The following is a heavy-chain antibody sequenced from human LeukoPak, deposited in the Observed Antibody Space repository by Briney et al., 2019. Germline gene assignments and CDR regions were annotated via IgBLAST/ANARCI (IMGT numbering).Heavy chain of an antibody. CDR1: GFTFSSYS. D-gene: IGHD1-26*01. J-gene: IGHJ4*02. V-gene: IGHV3-21*01. CDR2: ISSSSSYI. Sequence: GGSLRLSCAASGFTFSSYSMSWVRQAPGKGLEWVSSISSSSSYIYYADSVKGRFTISRDNAKNSLYLQMNSLRAEDTAVYYCARGRVGAAPVYWGQGTLVTVSA. CDR3: ARGRVGAAPVY.